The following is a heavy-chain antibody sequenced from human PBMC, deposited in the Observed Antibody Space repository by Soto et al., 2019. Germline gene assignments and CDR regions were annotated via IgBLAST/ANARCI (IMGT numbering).Heavy chain of an antibody. J-gene: IGHJ3*01. CDR1: GGSISSYY. V-gene: IGHV4-59*01. CDR2: IYYSGST. D-gene: IGHD1-26*01. Sequence: QVQLQESGPGLVKPSETLSLTCTVSGGSISSYYWSWIRQPPGKGLEWIGYIYYSGSTNYNPSLKSRVTISVDTSKNQFSLKLSSVTAADTAVYYCARAVRGATILHTLWGQGTMVTVSS. CDR3: ARAVRGATILHTL.